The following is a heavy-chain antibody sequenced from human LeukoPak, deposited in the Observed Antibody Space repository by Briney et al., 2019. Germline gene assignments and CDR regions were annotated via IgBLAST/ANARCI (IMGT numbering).Heavy chain of an antibody. CDR3: ARVISYYYGSGSKYSDY. Sequence: SETLSLTCAVYGGSFSGYYWSWIRQPPGKGLEWIGEINHSGSTNYNPSLKSRVTISVDTSKNQFSLKLSSVTAADTAVYYCARVISYYYGSGSKYSDYWGQGTLVTVSS. CDR2: INHSGST. CDR1: GGSFSGYY. D-gene: IGHD3-10*01. J-gene: IGHJ4*02. V-gene: IGHV4-34*01.